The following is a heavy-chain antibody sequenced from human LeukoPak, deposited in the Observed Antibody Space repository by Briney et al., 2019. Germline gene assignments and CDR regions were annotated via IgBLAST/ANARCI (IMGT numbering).Heavy chain of an antibody. D-gene: IGHD2-2*01. CDR2: INWNGGST. CDR3: ARARKEIVGLPVDPRDYYSYYYMDV. J-gene: IGHJ6*03. V-gene: IGHV3-20*04. CDR1: GFRFDDHG. Sequence: PGGSLRLSCVASGFRFDDHGMSWVRQAPGKGLEWVSGINWNGGSTGYGDSVKGRFTISRDNAKNSLYLRMNSLRVEDTAVFYCARARKEIVGLPVDPRDYYSYYYMDVWGRGTTVTVSS.